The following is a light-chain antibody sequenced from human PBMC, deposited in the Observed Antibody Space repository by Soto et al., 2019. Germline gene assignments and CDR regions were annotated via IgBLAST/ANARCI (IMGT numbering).Light chain of an antibody. CDR3: QQHGSSPPT. Sequence: EIVSTQSPATLSVSPGERATLSCRASQSVSSNLAWYQQKPGQAPRLLIYGASSRATGIPDRFSGSGSGTDFTLTISRLEPEDFAVYYCQQHGSSPPTFGQGTRLEVK. J-gene: IGKJ5*01. V-gene: IGKV3-20*01. CDR2: GAS. CDR1: QSVSSN.